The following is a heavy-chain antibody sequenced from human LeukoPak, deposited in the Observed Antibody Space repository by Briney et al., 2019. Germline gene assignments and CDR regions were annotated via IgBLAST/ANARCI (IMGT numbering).Heavy chain of an antibody. CDR3: ARSGGSYAFDY. CDR1: GFTFSSYG. J-gene: IGHJ4*02. CDR2: IWYDGSNK. D-gene: IGHD1-26*01. V-gene: IGHV3-33*01. Sequence: PGGSLRLSCAASGFTFSSYGMHWVRQAPGKGLEWVAVIWYDGSNKYYADPVKGRFTISRDNSKNTLYLQMNSLRAEDTAVYYCARSGGSYAFDYWGQGTLVTVSS.